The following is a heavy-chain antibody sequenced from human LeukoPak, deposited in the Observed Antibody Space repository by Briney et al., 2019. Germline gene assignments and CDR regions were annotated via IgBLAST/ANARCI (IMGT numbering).Heavy chain of an antibody. CDR3: ARGWRYSSGSGIVYSYDG. V-gene: IGHV4-59*01. D-gene: IGHD6-19*01. CDR2: IYYSGST. Sequence: SETLSLTCTVSGGSISSYYWSWIRKPPGKGLEWIGYIYYSGSTNYNPSLKSRVTISVDTSKNQLSLKLSSVTAADTAVYYCARGWRYSSGSGIVYSYDGWGQGTLVTVSS. J-gene: IGHJ4*02. CDR1: GGSISSYY.